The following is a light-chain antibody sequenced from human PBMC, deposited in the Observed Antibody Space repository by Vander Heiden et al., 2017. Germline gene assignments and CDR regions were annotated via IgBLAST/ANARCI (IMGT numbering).Light chain of an antibody. Sequence: DIQMTQSPSSLSASVGDGVTITCRASQSISSYLNWYQQKPGKAPKLLIYAASSLQSGVPSRFSGSGSGTDFTLTISRLQPEDFATYYCQQSYSTPLFGGGTKVEIK. CDR3: QQSYSTPL. CDR2: AAS. CDR1: QSISSY. J-gene: IGKJ4*01. V-gene: IGKV1-39*01.